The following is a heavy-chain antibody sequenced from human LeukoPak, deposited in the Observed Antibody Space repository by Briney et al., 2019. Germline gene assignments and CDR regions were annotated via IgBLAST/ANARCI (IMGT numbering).Heavy chain of an antibody. Sequence: GSLRLSCAASGFTFSSYWMGWVRQPPGKGLEWIGSIYDSGSTYYNPSLKSRVTISVDTSKNQFSLKLNSVTAADTAVYYCARHYGPWGQGTLVTVSS. D-gene: IGHD3-10*01. J-gene: IGHJ5*02. CDR1: GFTFSSYW. V-gene: IGHV4-39*01. CDR3: ARHYGP. CDR2: IYDSGST.